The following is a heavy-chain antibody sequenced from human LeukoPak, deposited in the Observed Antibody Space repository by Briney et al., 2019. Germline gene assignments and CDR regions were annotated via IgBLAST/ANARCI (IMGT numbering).Heavy chain of an antibody. CDR2: TIPMFGTA. CDR1: EGSFRSYA. V-gene: IGHV1-69*05. CDR3: ARDRFIAVAGTTYAFDI. J-gene: IGHJ3*02. D-gene: IGHD6-19*01. Sequence: GASVKVSCKASEGSFRSYAISWVRQAPGQGLEWMGGTIPMFGTANYAQKLQGRVTMTTDTSTSTAYMELRSLRSDDTAVYYCARDRFIAVAGTTYAFDIWGQGTMVTVSS.